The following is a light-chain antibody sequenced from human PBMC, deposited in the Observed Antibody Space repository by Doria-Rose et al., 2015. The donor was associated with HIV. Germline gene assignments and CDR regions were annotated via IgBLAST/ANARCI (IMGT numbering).Light chain of an antibody. Sequence: VLTQPPSVSVSPGQTASITCSGDKLGDKYACWYQQKPGQSPVVVLYQDNKRPPGIPERFSGSNSANTATLTISGTQAMDEAAYYCQAWDSTTAVFGGGTKLTVL. CDR3: QAWDSTTAV. J-gene: IGLJ2*01. V-gene: IGLV3-1*01. CDR1: KLGDKY. CDR2: QDN.